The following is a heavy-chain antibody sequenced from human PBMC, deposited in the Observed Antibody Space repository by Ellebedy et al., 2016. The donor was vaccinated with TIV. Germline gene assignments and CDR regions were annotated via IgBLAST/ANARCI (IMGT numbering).Heavy chain of an antibody. J-gene: IGHJ1*01. CDR2: IWCDGSIE. CDR1: GFTFSDYG. V-gene: IGHV3-30*02. D-gene: IGHD6-19*01. CDR3: ASGSGWSAEYFQH. Sequence: GGSLRLSCAASGFTFSDYGFHWVRQAPGKGLEWVAFIWCDGSIEYYADSVKGRFTISRDNSKNTLYLQMNSLRAEDTAVYYCASGSGWSAEYFQHWGQGTLVTVSS.